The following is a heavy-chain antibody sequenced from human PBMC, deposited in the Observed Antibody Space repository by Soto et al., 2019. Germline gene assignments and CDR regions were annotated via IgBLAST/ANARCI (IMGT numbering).Heavy chain of an antibody. Sequence: GGSLRLSCAASGFTFSSDWMHWFRQAPGKGLVWVSRIDSAGRTTTYADSVKGRFTISRDDSKNTLYLQMNSLKTEDTAVYYCTTSGTGPSPYYYDSSGYGGRVFNDYWGQGTLVTVSS. D-gene: IGHD3-22*01. V-gene: IGHV3-74*01. CDR2: IDSAGRTT. CDR1: GFTFSSDW. CDR3: TTSGTGPSPYYYDSSGYGGRVFNDY. J-gene: IGHJ4*02.